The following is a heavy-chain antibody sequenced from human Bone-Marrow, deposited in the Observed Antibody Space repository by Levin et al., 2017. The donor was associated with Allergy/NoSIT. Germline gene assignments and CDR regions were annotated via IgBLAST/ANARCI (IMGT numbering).Heavy chain of an antibody. CDR3: AHRRGGYNWNHGDFDY. J-gene: IGHJ4*02. D-gene: IGHD1-14*01. Sequence: KGSGPTLVKPTETLTLTCSFSGFSLSTSGVGVGWIRQPPGKALEWLAFCYWDDDNRYSPSLKSRLTVAKGTSKDHVVLTMTNMNPVDTATYYCAHRRGGYNWNHGDFDYWGQGILVTVSS. V-gene: IGHV2-5*02. CDR2: CYWDDDN. CDR1: GFSLSTSGVG.